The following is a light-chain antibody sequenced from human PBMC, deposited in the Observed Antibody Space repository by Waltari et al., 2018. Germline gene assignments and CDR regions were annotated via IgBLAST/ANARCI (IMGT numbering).Light chain of an antibody. V-gene: IGLV2-23*01. CDR1: SRDVGPYNL. CDR3: CSYAGSGSWV. J-gene: IGLJ3*02. Sequence: QSALTQPASVSGSPGQSISISCIGTSRDVGPYNLVSWYPHHPGKAPKLIVFEASKRPSGVSNRFSGSKAANTASLIISGLQADDEADYYCCSYAGSGSWVFGGGTKVTVI. CDR2: EAS.